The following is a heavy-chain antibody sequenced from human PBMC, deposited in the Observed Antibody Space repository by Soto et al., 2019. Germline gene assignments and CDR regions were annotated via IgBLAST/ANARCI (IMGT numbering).Heavy chain of an antibody. Sequence: QPGGSLRLSCAASGFTFSSYAMHWVRQAPGKGLEWVAVISYDGSNKYYADSVKGRFTISRDNSKNTLYLQMNSLRAEDTAVYYCARAAITIFGVVTKGPYYYYGMDVWGQGTTVTVSS. CDR1: GFTFSSYA. J-gene: IGHJ6*02. CDR2: ISYDGSNK. D-gene: IGHD3-3*01. CDR3: ARAAITIFGVVTKGPYYYYGMDV. V-gene: IGHV3-30-3*01.